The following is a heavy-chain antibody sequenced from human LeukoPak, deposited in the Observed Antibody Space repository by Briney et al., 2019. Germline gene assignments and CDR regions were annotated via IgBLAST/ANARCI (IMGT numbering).Heavy chain of an antibody. J-gene: IGHJ5*02. CDR3: AKAPRSYYYGEFDP. Sequence: GGSLRLSCAAPGFTFSSYAMSWVRQAPGKGLEWVSAISGSGGSTYYADSVKGRFTISRDNSKNTLYLQMNSLRAEDTAVYYCAKAPRSYYYGEFDPWGQGTLVTVSS. CDR1: GFTFSSYA. V-gene: IGHV3-23*01. D-gene: IGHD3-10*01. CDR2: ISGSGGST.